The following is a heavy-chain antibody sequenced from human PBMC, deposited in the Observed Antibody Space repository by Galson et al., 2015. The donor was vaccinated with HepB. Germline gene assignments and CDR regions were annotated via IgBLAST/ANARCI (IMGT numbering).Heavy chain of an antibody. CDR3: ARGPKEAGYYGDLLYYFDY. CDR2: IIPIFGTA. J-gene: IGHJ4*02. V-gene: IGHV1-69*13. D-gene: IGHD4-17*01. CDR1: GGTFSSYA. Sequence: SVKVSCKASGGTFSSYAISWVRQAPGQGLEWMGGIIPIFGTANYAQKFQGRVTITADESTSTAYMELSSLRSEDTAVYYCARGPKEAGYYGDLLYYFDYWGQGTLVTVSS.